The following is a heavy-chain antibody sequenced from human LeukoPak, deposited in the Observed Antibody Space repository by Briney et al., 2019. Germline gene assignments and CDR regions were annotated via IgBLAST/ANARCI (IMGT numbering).Heavy chain of an antibody. CDR2: ISSSSSTT. CDR3: ARAPGGDFDY. V-gene: IGHV3-48*04. Sequence: PGGSLRLSCAASGFTFSDYSMNWVRQAPGKGLEWVSYISSSSSTTYYADSVKGRFTISRDNAKNSLYLQMNSLRAEDTAVYYCARAPGGDFDYWGQGTLVTVSS. CDR1: GFTFSDYS. D-gene: IGHD3-16*01. J-gene: IGHJ4*02.